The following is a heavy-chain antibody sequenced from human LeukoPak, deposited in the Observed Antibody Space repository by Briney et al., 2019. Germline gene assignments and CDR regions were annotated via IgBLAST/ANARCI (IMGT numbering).Heavy chain of an antibody. CDR3: AGATLYANTGLHLDP. D-gene: IGHD3-16*01. Sequence: SETLSLTCIVSGGSINNYYWNWIRQPPGKGLEYLVYVYYSGSTKYNPSLKSRVTMSLDTSKNQFSLKLTSVTAADTAVYYCAGATLYANTGLHLDPRGQGTLVTVSS. V-gene: IGHV4-59*13. CDR2: VYYSGST. CDR1: GGSINNYY. J-gene: IGHJ5*02.